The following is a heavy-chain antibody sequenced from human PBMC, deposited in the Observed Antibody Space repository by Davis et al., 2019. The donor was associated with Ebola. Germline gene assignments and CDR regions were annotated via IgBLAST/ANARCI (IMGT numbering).Heavy chain of an antibody. CDR3: ARQPRSTRSPEYYHGLDV. V-gene: IGHV4-59*11. Sequence: PSDTLSLTFAVSRGSISSHFWSWFRQSPGQGLEWIGSIFYTGSTNLNPSLRSRVTLSVDRPKNQFSLNLTSVTAADTTVYFCARQPRSTRSPEYYHGLDVWGQGTTVVVS. CDR2: IFYTGST. CDR1: RGSISSHF. D-gene: IGHD3-16*01. J-gene: IGHJ6*02.